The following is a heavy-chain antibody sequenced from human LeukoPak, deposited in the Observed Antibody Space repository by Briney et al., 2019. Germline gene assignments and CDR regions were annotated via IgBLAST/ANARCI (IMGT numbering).Heavy chain of an antibody. D-gene: IGHD2-2*01. Sequence: PGGSLRLSCAASGFTVSSNYMSWVRQAPGKGLEWVSVIYSGGSTYYADSVKGRFTISRDNSKNTLYLQMNSLRAEDTAVHYCARSFLGYCSSTSCGDAFDIWGQGTMVTVSS. CDR1: GFTVSSNY. CDR2: IYSGGST. V-gene: IGHV3-66*02. J-gene: IGHJ3*02. CDR3: ARSFLGYCSSTSCGDAFDI.